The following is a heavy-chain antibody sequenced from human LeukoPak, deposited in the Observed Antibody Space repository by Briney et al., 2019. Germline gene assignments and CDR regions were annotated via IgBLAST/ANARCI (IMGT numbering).Heavy chain of an antibody. J-gene: IGHJ5*02. D-gene: IGHD1-14*01. CDR3: ARGGYGNHNWFDP. CDR2: IYYSGST. CDR1: GGSISSYY. V-gene: IGHV4-59*01. Sequence: SETLSLTCTVSGGSISSYYWSWIRQPPGKGLEWIGYIYYSGSTNYNPSLRSRVTISVDTSKNQFSLKLSSVTAADTAVYYCARGGYGNHNWFDPWGQGTLVTVSS.